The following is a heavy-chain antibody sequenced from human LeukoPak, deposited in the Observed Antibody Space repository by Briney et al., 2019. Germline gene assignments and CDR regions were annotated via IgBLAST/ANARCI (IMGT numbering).Heavy chain of an antibody. Sequence: ASVKVSCKTSGYTFTGYYLHWVRQAPGQGPEWMGWINPNYGDTKYAPKFQGRVTMTRDTSITTAYMELSRLTSDDTAVYYCARDTGFPFFDYWGQGSLVTVSS. CDR3: ARDTGFPFFDY. CDR2: INPNYGDT. J-gene: IGHJ4*02. V-gene: IGHV1-2*02. CDR1: GYTFTGYY.